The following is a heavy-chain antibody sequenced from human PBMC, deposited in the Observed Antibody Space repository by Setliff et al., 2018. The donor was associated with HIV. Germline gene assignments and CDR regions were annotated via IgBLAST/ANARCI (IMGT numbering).Heavy chain of an antibody. J-gene: IGHJ6*03. CDR2: INHSGRT. CDR1: GGSFSDNY. V-gene: IGHV4-34*01. CDR3: AGVSSTYWYSIFRNYYYHMDV. D-gene: IGHD2-8*02. Sequence: PSETLSLTCAVYGGSFSDNYWSWIRQSPGMGLEWIGEINHSGRTKYSPSLRSRVSISVDTSKTQFSLKLSSVTAADTAVYYCAGVSSTYWYSIFRNYYYHMDVWGKGTTVTVPS.